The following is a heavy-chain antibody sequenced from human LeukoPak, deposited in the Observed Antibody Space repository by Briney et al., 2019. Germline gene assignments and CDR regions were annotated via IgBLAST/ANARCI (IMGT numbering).Heavy chain of an antibody. CDR2: VDPEDGET. V-gene: IGHV1-69-2*01. J-gene: IGHJ4*02. CDR3: ATAMYYYDSSGYYSSYFDY. CDR1: GYTFTDYY. Sequence: ASVKVSCKVSGYTFTDYYMHWVQQAPGKGLEWMGLVDPEDGETIYAEKFQGRVTITADTSTDTAYMELSSLRSEDTAAYYCATAMYYYDSSGYYSSYFDYWGQGTLVTVSS. D-gene: IGHD3-22*01.